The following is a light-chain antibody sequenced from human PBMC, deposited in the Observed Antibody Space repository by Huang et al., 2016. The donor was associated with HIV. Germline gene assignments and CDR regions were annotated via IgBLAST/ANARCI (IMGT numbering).Light chain of an antibody. CDR1: QDITDY. CDR2: DDS. CDR3: QQYDTLPYT. V-gene: IGKV1-33*01. Sequence: DIQVTQSPSSLSASVGDRVTITCQASQDITDYLNWYQQTPGKAPKLLISDDSNLASGVPSRFSGTRSGTDFTLTITGLQPEGIATYYRQQYDTLPYTFGQGTKLEI. J-gene: IGKJ2*01.